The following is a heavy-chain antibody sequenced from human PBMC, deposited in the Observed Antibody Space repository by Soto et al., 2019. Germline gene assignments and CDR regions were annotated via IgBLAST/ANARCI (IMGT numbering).Heavy chain of an antibody. CDR3: ARDIPGRYGSGSYRS. Sequence: GGSLRLSCAASGFTVSSNYMSWVRQAPGKGLEWVSVIYSGGSTYYADSVKGRFTISRDNSKNTLYLQMNSLRAEDTAVYYCARDIPGRYGSGSYRSWGQGTLVTVSS. D-gene: IGHD3-10*01. CDR2: IYSGGST. V-gene: IGHV3-66*01. CDR1: GFTVSSNY. J-gene: IGHJ4*02.